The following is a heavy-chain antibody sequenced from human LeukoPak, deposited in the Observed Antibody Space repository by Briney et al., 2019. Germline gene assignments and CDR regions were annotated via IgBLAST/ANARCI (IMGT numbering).Heavy chain of an antibody. D-gene: IGHD3-9*01. CDR2: ISAYNGNT. CDR3: AREAYYDILTGYSPHFDY. CDR1: GYTFTSYG. J-gene: IGHJ4*02. Sequence: ASVKVSCKAPGYTFTSYGISWVRQAPGQGLEWMGWISAYNGNTNYAQKLQGRVTMTTDTSTSTAYMELRSLRSDDTAVYYCAREAYYDILTGYSPHFDYWGQGTLVTVSS. V-gene: IGHV1-18*01.